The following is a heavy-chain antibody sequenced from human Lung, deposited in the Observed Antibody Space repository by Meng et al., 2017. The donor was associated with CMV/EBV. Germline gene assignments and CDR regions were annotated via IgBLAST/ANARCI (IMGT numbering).Heavy chain of an antibody. CDR1: GDIDSSNRAT. Sequence: SCAISGDIDSSNRATWNWIRQSPSRGLEWLGRTYYRSKWSYDYAASVKSRISINPDTSKNQFSLQLNSVTPEDTAVYYCEEARNWNFGLGPTGNWFDPWGQGTXVTVSS. CDR2: TYYRSKWSY. V-gene: IGHV6-1*01. J-gene: IGHJ5*02. D-gene: IGHD1-7*01. CDR3: EEARNWNFGLGPTGNWFDP.